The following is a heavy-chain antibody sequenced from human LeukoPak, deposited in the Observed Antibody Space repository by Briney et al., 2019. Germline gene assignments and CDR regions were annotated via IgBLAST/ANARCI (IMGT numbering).Heavy chain of an antibody. J-gene: IGHJ5*02. V-gene: IGHV1-18*04. CDR3: ARDSSSYDYVWGSYRSQSWFDP. D-gene: IGHD3-16*02. CDR1: GYTFTSYS. CDR2: ISAYNGNT. Sequence: ASVKVSCKASGYTFTSYSISWVRQAPGQGLEWMGWISAYNGNTNYAQKLQGRVTMTTDTSTSTAYMELRSLRSDDTAVYYCARDSSSYDYVWGSYRSQSWFDPWGQGTLVTVSS.